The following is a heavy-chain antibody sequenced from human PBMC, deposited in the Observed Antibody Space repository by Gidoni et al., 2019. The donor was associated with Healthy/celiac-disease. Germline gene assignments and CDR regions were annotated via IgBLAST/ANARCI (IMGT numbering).Heavy chain of an antibody. V-gene: IGHV3-11*01. CDR3: ARDMSGGQLLWFGELLYPPLLFDY. CDR2: ISSSGSTI. CDR1: GFTFSDYY. D-gene: IGHD3-10*01. J-gene: IGHJ4*02. Sequence: QVQLVESGGGLVKPGGSLRLSCAASGFTFSDYYMSCIRQAPGKGREWVAYISSSGSTIYDADSVKGRFTISRDNAKTSLYLQMTSLRAEDTAVYYCARDMSGGQLLWFGELLYPPLLFDYWGQGTLVTVSS.